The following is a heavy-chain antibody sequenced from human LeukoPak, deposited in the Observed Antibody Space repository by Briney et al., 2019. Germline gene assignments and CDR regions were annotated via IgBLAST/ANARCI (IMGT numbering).Heavy chain of an antibody. CDR2: ISSSSSYI. Sequence: GGSLRLSCAASGFTINNYVMTWVRQAPGKGLEWVSSISSSSSYIYYADSVKGRFTISRDNAKSSLYLQMNSLRAEDTAVYYCARPYYDILTGYYMHAFDIWGQGTMVTVSS. CDR1: GFTINNYV. CDR3: ARPYYDILTGYYMHAFDI. D-gene: IGHD3-9*01. V-gene: IGHV3-21*01. J-gene: IGHJ3*02.